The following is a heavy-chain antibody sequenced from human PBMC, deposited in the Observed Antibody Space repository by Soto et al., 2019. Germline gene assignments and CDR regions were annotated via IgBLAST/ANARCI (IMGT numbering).Heavy chain of an antibody. V-gene: IGHV3-23*01. CDR3: AKDSSGYYNDAFDI. J-gene: IGHJ3*02. CDR1: GFTFNSYA. D-gene: IGHD3-22*01. CDR2: IGGSGSRT. Sequence: GGSLELSCVASGFTFNSYAMNWVRQAPGKGLEWVSFIGGSGSRTHYADSVKGRFTISRDNSKNMLYMEMISLRAEDTAVYYCAKDSSGYYNDAFDIWGQGTMVTVS.